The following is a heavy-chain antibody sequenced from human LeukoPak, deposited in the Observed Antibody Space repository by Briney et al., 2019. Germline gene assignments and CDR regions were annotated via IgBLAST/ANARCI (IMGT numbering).Heavy chain of an antibody. J-gene: IGHJ4*02. CDR3: ARGYDFWSGYYNY. D-gene: IGHD3-3*01. CDR1: GFTFSSYW. CDR2: INSDGSST. Sequence: PGGSLRLSCAASGFTFSSYWMHWVRQAPGKGLVWVSRINSDGSSTSYADSVKGQFTISRDNAKNTLYLQMNSLRAEDTAVYYCARGYDFWSGYYNYWGQGTLVTVSS. V-gene: IGHV3-74*01.